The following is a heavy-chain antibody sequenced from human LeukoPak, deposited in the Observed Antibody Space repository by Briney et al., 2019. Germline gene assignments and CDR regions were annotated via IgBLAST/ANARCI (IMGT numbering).Heavy chain of an antibody. Sequence: ASVKVSCKASGYTFTSYGSSWVRQAPGQGLEWMGWISAYNGNTNYAQKIQGRVTMTTDTSTSTTYMELRSLKSDDTAVYYCARVVTGSYYTDYWGQGTLVTVSS. CDR2: ISAYNGNT. J-gene: IGHJ4*02. D-gene: IGHD1-26*01. CDR1: GYTFTSYG. V-gene: IGHV1-18*01. CDR3: ARVVTGSYYTDY.